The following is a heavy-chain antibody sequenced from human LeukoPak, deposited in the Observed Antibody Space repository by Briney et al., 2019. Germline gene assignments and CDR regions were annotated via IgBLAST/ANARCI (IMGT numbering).Heavy chain of an antibody. CDR3: ARGGGGGNPFDY. Sequence: GGSLRLPCAVSGFTVSNNYMSWVRQAPGKGLAWVSVIYSDGSTYYADSVKGRFTISRDNSKNTLYLQMNSLRAEDTAVYYCARGGGGGNPFDYWGQGTLVTVSS. D-gene: IGHD4-23*01. CDR1: GFTVSNNY. CDR2: IYSDGST. J-gene: IGHJ4*02. V-gene: IGHV3-53*05.